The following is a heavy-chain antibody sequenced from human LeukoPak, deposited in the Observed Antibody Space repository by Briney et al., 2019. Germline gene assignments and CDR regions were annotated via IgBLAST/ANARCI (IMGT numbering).Heavy chain of an antibody. Sequence: SETLSLTCTVSGGSISSSSYYWGWIRQPPGKGLEWIGSIYYSGSTYYNPSLKSRVTISVDTSKNQFSLKLSSVTAADTAVYYCAGHSPTWIYYFDYWGQGTLVTVSS. V-gene: IGHV4-39*01. CDR1: GGSISSSSYY. CDR3: AGHSPTWIYYFDY. D-gene: IGHD2/OR15-2a*01. J-gene: IGHJ4*02. CDR2: IYYSGST.